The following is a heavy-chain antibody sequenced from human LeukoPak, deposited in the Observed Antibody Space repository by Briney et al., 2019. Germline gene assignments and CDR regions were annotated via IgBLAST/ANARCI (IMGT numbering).Heavy chain of an antibody. CDR2: IHYSGNT. CDR1: GASVSSFY. Sequence: SETLSLTCTVSGASVSSFYWSWIRQPPGKGLEWVGYIHYSGNTNYNPSLKTRVTISRDMSKNLISLKLTSLTAADTAVYYCASQDPALGTPGAFDIWGQGTMVTVSS. J-gene: IGHJ3*02. D-gene: IGHD7-27*01. V-gene: IGHV4-59*08. CDR3: ASQDPALGTPGAFDI.